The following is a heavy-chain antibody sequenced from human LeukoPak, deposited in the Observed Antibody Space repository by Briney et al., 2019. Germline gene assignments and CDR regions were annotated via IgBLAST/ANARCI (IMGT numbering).Heavy chain of an antibody. J-gene: IGHJ2*01. CDR3: AKRVEPPLSYSSSWPDWYFDL. CDR2: INPNSGGT. CDR1: GYTFTGYY. V-gene: IGHV1-2*02. D-gene: IGHD6-13*01. Sequence: GASVKVSCKASGYTFTGYYMHWVRQAPGQGLAWMGWINPNSGGTNYAQKFQGRVTMTRDTSISTAYMELSRLRSDDTAVYYCAKRVEPPLSYSSSWPDWYFDLWGRGTLVTVSS.